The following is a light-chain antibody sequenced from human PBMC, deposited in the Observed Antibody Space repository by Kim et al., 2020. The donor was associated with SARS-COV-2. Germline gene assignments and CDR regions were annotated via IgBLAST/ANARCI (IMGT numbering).Light chain of an antibody. CDR3: QQYYSAPMT. Sequence: ATINCKSSQSVLYSSNNKNYLAWYQQKPGQPPKLLVSWASTRESGVPDQFSGSGSGTDFTLTISSLQAEDVAVYYCQQYYSAPMTFGQGTRLEIK. V-gene: IGKV4-1*01. CDR2: WAS. J-gene: IGKJ5*01. CDR1: QSVLYSSNNKNY.